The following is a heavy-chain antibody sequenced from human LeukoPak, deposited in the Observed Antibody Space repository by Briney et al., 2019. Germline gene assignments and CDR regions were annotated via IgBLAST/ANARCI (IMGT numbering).Heavy chain of an antibody. V-gene: IGHV3-21*01. CDR1: GFTFSSYS. J-gene: IGHJ5*02. D-gene: IGHD6-13*01. Sequence: PGGSLRLSCAASGFTFSSYSMNWVRQAPGKGLEWVSSISSSSYIYYADSVKGRFTISRDNAKNSLYLQMNSLRAEDTAVYYCAGIPAAAGNWFDPWGQGTLVTVSS. CDR2: ISSSSYI. CDR3: AGIPAAAGNWFDP.